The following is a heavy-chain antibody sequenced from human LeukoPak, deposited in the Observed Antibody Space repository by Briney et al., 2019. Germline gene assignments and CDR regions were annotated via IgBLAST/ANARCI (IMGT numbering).Heavy chain of an antibody. D-gene: IGHD6-19*01. V-gene: IGHV3-73*01. CDR3: TRRMSQWNDAFDI. J-gene: IGHJ3*02. CDR1: GFTFSGSA. Sequence: GGSLRLSCAASGFTFSGSAMHWVRQASGKGLEWVGRIRSKANTYATAYAASVKGRFTISRDDSKNTAYLQMNSLKTEDTAVYYCTRRMSQWNDAFDIWGQGTMVTVSS. CDR2: IRSKANTYAT.